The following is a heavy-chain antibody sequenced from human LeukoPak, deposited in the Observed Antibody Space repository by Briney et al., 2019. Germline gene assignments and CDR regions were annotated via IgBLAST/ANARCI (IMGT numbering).Heavy chain of an antibody. CDR3: ASKGAGSSHDDYYYYMDV. V-gene: IGHV1-3*03. Sequence: ASVKVSCKASGYTFTSYAIHWVRQAPGQRLEWMGWINAGNGNTKYSQEFQGRVTITRDTSASTAYMELSSLRSEDMAVYYCASKGAGSSHDDYYYYMDVWGKGTTVTVSS. J-gene: IGHJ6*03. CDR2: INAGNGNT. D-gene: IGHD1-26*01. CDR1: GYTFTSYA.